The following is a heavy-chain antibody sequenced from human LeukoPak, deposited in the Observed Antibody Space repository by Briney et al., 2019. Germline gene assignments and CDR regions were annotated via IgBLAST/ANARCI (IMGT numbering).Heavy chain of an antibody. CDR2: ISWDGGST. Sequence: GGSLRLSCAASGFTFDDYAMHWVRQAPGKGLEWVSLISWDGGSTYYADSVKGRFTISRDNSKNTLYLQMNSLRAEDTAVYYCAKGEVIAVAGTVSDWGQGTLVTVSS. D-gene: IGHD6-19*01. J-gene: IGHJ4*02. CDR3: AKGEVIAVAGTVSD. V-gene: IGHV3-43D*04. CDR1: GFTFDDYA.